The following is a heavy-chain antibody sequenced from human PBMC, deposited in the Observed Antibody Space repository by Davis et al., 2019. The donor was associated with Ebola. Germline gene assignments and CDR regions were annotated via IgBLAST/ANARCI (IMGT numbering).Heavy chain of an antibody. Sequence: MPSETLSLTCTVSGGSISSYYWTWIRQPPGKGLEWIGYVYYNGGTNYNPPLKSRVSISMDTSKNQFSLKLSSVTAADTAVYYCARMGLSSGYYFFDYWGQGTLVTVSS. J-gene: IGHJ4*02. CDR3: ARMGLSSGYYFFDY. V-gene: IGHV4-59*01. D-gene: IGHD3-22*01. CDR2: VYYNGGT. CDR1: GGSISSYY.